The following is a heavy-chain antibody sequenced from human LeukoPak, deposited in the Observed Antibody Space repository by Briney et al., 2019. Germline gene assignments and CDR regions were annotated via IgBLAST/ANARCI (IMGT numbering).Heavy chain of an antibody. CDR1: GGSISSSSYY. D-gene: IGHD6-19*01. Sequence: PSETLSLTCTVSGGSISSSSYYWGWIRQLPGKGLEWIGSIYYSGSIYYNPSLKSRVTISVGTSKNQFSLKLSSVTAADTAVYYCARLTRLRTVAGRYFDYWGQGTLVTVSS. V-gene: IGHV4-39*01. CDR3: ARLTRLRTVAGRYFDY. J-gene: IGHJ4*02. CDR2: IYYSGSI.